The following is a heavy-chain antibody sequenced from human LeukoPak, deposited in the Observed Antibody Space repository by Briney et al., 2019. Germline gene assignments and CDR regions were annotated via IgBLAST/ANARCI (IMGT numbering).Heavy chain of an antibody. Sequence: GGSLRLSCAASGFTFSSYAMSWVRQAPGKGLEWVSAISGSGGSTYYADSVKGRFTISRDNSKNTLCLQMNSLRAEDTAVYYCAKGSYCGGDCTTHYPKYYFDYWGQGTLVTVSS. J-gene: IGHJ4*02. V-gene: IGHV3-23*01. CDR1: GFTFSSYA. CDR3: AKGSYCGGDCTTHYPKYYFDY. D-gene: IGHD2-21*02. CDR2: ISGSGGST.